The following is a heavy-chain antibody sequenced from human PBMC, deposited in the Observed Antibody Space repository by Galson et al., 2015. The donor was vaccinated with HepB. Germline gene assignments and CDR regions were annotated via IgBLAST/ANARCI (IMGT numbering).Heavy chain of an antibody. CDR2: IIPNSGAT. J-gene: IGHJ3*02. D-gene: IGHD2-2*01. Sequence: VKVSCKASGYTFTGHYMHWVRQAPGQGLEWMGWIIPNSGATNYAQRFQGRVTMTRDTSISTAYMELSRLNSDDTAVYYCARVLGGYCSSASCFEGAFDIWGQGTMVTVSS. CDR3: ARVLGGYCSSASCFEGAFDI. CDR1: GYTFTGHY. V-gene: IGHV1-2*02.